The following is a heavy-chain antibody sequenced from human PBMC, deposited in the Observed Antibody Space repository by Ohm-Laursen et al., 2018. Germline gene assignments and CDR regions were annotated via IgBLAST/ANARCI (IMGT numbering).Heavy chain of an antibody. CDR2: IKQDGSEK. CDR3: ARVPTRPFTHHDY. CDR1: GFTFSSYW. J-gene: IGHJ4*02. V-gene: IGHV3-7*01. Sequence: SLRLSCAASGFTFSSYWMSWVRQAPGKGLEWVANIKQDGSEKYYVDSVKGRFTISRDNAKNSLYLQMNSLRAEDTAVYYCARVPTRPFTHHDYWGQGTLVTVSS. D-gene: IGHD2-15*01.